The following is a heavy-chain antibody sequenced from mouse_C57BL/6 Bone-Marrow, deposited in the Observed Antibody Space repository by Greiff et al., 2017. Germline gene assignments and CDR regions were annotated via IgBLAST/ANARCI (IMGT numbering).Heavy chain of an antibody. D-gene: IGHD2-4*01. Sequence: EVKVEESGGGLVQPGGSMKLSCVASGFTFSNYWMNWVRQSPEKGLEWVAQIRLKSDNYATHYAESVKGRFTISRDDSKSSVYLQMNNLRAEDTGIYYCTGGVYYDYEAYWGQGTLVTVSA. CDR3: TGGVYYDYEAY. CDR1: GFTFSNYW. V-gene: IGHV6-3*01. J-gene: IGHJ3*01. CDR2: IRLKSDNYAT.